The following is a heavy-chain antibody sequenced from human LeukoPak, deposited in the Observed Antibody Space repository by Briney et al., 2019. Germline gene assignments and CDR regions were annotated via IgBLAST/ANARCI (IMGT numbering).Heavy chain of an antibody. V-gene: IGHV3-11*01. J-gene: IGHJ4*02. CDR1: GFTFSDYY. Sequence: GGSLRLSCAASGFTFSDYYMSWIRQAPGKGLEWVSYISSSGSTTYYADSVKGRFTISRDNSKNTLYLQMNSLRAEDTAVYHCARGLSSSWPNDYWGQGTLVTVSS. D-gene: IGHD6-13*01. CDR3: ARGLSSSWPNDY. CDR2: ISSSGSTT.